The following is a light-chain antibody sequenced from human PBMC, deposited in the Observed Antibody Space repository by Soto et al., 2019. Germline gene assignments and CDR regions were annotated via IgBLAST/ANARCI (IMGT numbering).Light chain of an antibody. J-gene: IGLJ2*01. CDR1: SSDVGRYNY. CDR2: DVS. Sequence: QSALTQPASVSGSPGQSITISCTGTSSDVGRYNYVSWYQQHPGKAPKLMIYDVSNRPSGVSNRFSGSKSGNTASLTISGLQAEDEADYYCSSYTSSSPHVVFGGGTKVTVL. CDR3: SSYTSSSPHVV. V-gene: IGLV2-14*01.